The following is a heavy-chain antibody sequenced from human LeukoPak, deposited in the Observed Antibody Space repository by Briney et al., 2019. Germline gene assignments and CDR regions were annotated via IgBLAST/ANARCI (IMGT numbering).Heavy chain of an antibody. Sequence: ASVKVSCKASGYTFTSYDINWVRQATGQGLEWMGWMNPNSGNTGYAQKFQGRVTMTRNTSISTAYMELSSLRSEDTAVYYCARGIQRWPEYYYGMDVWGQGTTVTVSS. CDR1: GYTFTSYD. D-gene: IGHD5-18*01. CDR3: ARGIQRWPEYYYGMDV. V-gene: IGHV1-8*01. J-gene: IGHJ6*02. CDR2: MNPNSGNT.